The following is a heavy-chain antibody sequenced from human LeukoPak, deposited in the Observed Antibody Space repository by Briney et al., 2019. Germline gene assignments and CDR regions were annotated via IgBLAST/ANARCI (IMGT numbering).Heavy chain of an antibody. V-gene: IGHV4-39*01. CDR2: IYYSGST. CDR1: GGSISSSNYY. CDR3: ALRYFDRYY. Sequence: SETLSLTCTVSGGSISSSNYYWVGIRQPPGKGLEWVGSIYYSGSTYYNPSLKSRVTISVDTSKNQFSLKLSSVTAADTAVYYCALRYFDRYYWGQGTLVTVSS. J-gene: IGHJ4*02. D-gene: IGHD3-9*01.